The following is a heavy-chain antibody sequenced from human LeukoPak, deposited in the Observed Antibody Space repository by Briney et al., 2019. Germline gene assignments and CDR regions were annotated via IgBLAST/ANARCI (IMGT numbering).Heavy chain of an antibody. CDR1: GFTFDDYA. V-gene: IGHV3-9*01. CDR2: ISWNSGSI. Sequence: GGSLRLSCAASGFTFDDYAMHWVRQAPGNGLEWVSGISWNSGSIGYADSVKGRFTISRYNAKNSLYLQMNSLRAEDTALYYCAKDRRSSYYYYGMDVWGQGTTVTVSS. CDR3: AKDRRSSYYYYGMDV. J-gene: IGHJ6*02.